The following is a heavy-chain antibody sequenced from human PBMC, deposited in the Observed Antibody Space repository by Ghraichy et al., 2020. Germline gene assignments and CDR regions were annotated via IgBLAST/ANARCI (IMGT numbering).Heavy chain of an antibody. D-gene: IGHD2-15*01. CDR3: ARRHGYCRGGSCPAGAFDI. J-gene: IGHJ3*02. Sequence: SGPTLVIPTQTLTLTCSFSGLSLSTSGVGVGWIRQPPGKALEWLALIYLDDDKRYSPSLKSSLTITKDTSKNQVVLTMTNVDPVDTATYYCARRHGYCRGGSCPAGAFDIWGQGTVVTVSS. CDR1: GLSLSTSGVG. V-gene: IGHV2-5*02. CDR2: IYLDDDK.